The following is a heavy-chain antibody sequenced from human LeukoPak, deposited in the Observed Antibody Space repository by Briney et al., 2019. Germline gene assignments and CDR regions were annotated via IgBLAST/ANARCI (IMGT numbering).Heavy chain of an antibody. CDR2: INHSGNT. CDR1: GGSFIGNY. CDR3: ARHRTVLLWFGELHY. V-gene: IGHV4-34*01. D-gene: IGHD3-10*01. J-gene: IGHJ4*02. Sequence: SETLSLTCAVYGGSFIGNYWTWIRQPPGKGLEWIGEINHSGNTNYNPSLKSRVTISVDTPKNQISLKLSSVTAADTAVYYCARHRTVLLWFGELHYWGQGTLVTVSS.